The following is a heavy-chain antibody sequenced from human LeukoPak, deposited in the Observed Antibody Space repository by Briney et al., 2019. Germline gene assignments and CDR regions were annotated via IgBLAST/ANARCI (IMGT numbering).Heavy chain of an antibody. V-gene: IGHV3-64*01. CDR3: ARRNYYVSSGYFSGDAFDI. D-gene: IGHD3-22*01. CDR2: ISSNGGST. Sequence: GGSLRLSCAASGFTFSSYAMHWVRQAPGKGPEFVSAISSNGGSTYYAKSVKGRFTVSRDNSKNTLSLQMGSLRAEDMAVYYCARRNYYVSSGYFSGDAFDIWGQGTMATVSS. CDR1: GFTFSSYA. J-gene: IGHJ3*02.